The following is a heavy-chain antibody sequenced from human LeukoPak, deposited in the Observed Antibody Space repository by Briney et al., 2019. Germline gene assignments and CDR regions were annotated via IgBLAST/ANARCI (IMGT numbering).Heavy chain of an antibody. CDR1: GFTFSSYA. CDR3: ARSPLHTYGLDY. J-gene: IGHJ4*02. Sequence: QAGGSLRLSCAASGFTFSSYAMHWVRQAPGKGLEWVAVISYDGSYKSYADSGKGPFTISTDNTKNSLYLQMNSLRSEDTPVYCCARSPLHTYGLDYWGQGTLVT. V-gene: IGHV3-30*04. D-gene: IGHD5-18*01. CDR2: ISYDGSYK.